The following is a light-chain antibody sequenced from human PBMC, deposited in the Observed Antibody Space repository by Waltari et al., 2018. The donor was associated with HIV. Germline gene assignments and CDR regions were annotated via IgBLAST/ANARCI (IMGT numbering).Light chain of an antibody. CDR2: DVS. CDR3: SSYASSSSLL. CDR1: SSDIGAYKY. J-gene: IGLJ3*02. V-gene: IGLV2-14*03. Sequence: QSALTQSASVSGSPGQSITISCTGTSSDIGAYKYVSWYQQHPGKAPKLIIYDVSNRPSGVSNRFSGSKSGNTASLTISGLQADDEADYYCSSYASSSSLLFGGGTKLTVL.